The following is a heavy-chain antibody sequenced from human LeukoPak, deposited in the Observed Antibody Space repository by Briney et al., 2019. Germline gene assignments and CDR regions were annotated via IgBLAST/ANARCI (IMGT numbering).Heavy chain of an antibody. D-gene: IGHD1-14*01. CDR3: AKGEPIPGYFDL. CDR2: IKQDGGAK. J-gene: IGHJ2*01. V-gene: IGHV3-7*01. Sequence: GGSLRLSCVVSGFTFGSYWMNWVRQAPGKGLEWVANIKQDGGAKYFVDSVKGRFTISRDNSKNTLYLQMNSLRAEDTAVYYCAKGEPIPGYFDLWGRGTLVTVSS. CDR1: GFTFGSYW.